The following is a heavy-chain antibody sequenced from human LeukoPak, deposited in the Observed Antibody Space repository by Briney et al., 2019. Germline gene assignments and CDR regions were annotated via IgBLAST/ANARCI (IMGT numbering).Heavy chain of an antibody. D-gene: IGHD5-18*01. CDR1: GFTFSDYY. J-gene: IGHJ6*02. V-gene: IGHV3-11*04. CDR3: ARDRIQLWFYGMDV. CDR2: ISSSGSTI. Sequence: GGSLRLSCAASGFTFSDYYMSWIRQAPGKGLEWVSYISSSGSTIYYADSVKGRFTISRDNAKNSLYLQMNSLRAEDTAVYYCARDRIQLWFYGMDVWGQGTTVTVSS.